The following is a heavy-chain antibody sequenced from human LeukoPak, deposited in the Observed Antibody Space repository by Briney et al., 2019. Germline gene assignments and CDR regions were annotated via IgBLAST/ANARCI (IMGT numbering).Heavy chain of an antibody. CDR3: ARIMLSWREFDC. J-gene: IGHJ4*02. D-gene: IGHD1-26*01. V-gene: IGHV1-2*06. CDR2: ISPNSGGT. CDR1: GYTFTDYY. Sequence: GASVNVSCKASGYTFTDYYIHWVRQAPGQGPEWMGRISPNSGGTGYAQKFQGRVTMTRDTSIATAYMELSSLRSDDTAVYYCARIMLSWREFDCWGQGTLVTVSS.